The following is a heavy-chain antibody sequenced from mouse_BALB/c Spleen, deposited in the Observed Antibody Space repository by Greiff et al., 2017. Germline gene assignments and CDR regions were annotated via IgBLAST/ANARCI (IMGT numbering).Heavy chain of an antibody. J-gene: IGHJ4*01. D-gene: IGHD2-10*01. CDR2: ISNLAYSI. Sequence: EVKLVESGGGLVQPGGSRKLSCAASGFTFSDYGMAWVRQAPGKGPEWVAFISNLAYSIYYADTVTGRFTISRENAKNTLYLEMSSLRSEDAAMYYGARAYSTGAMDYWGQGTSVTVSS. V-gene: IGHV5-15*02. CDR3: ARAYSTGAMDY. CDR1: GFTFSDYG.